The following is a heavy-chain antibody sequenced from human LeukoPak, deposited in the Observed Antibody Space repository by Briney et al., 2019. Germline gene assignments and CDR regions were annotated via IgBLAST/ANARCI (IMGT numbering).Heavy chain of an antibody. D-gene: IGHD6-13*01. CDR1: GYSFTSYW. CDR2: IYPGDSDT. V-gene: IGHV5-51*01. Sequence: GESLKISCKGSGYSFTSYWIGWVRQMPGKGLEWMGIIYPGDSDTRYSPSFQGQVTISADKSISTAYLQWSSLKASDTAMYYCARPDIAAAGPNAFDIWGQGTMATVSS. CDR3: ARPDIAAAGPNAFDI. J-gene: IGHJ3*02.